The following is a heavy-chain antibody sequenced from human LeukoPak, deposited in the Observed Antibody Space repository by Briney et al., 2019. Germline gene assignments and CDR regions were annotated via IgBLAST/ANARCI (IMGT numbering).Heavy chain of an antibody. CDR3: AKEGSPMVATTMDV. CDR2: ISYDGNTK. J-gene: IGHJ6*02. CDR1: GFTFSTYG. Sequence: LGGSLRLSCAASGFTFSTYGMHWVRQAPGKGLEWVAVISYDGNTKYYADSVKGRFTISRDNSKNTLYLQMSSLRAEDTAVYYCAKEGSPMVATTMDVWGQGTTVTVSS. D-gene: IGHD5-12*01. V-gene: IGHV3-30*18.